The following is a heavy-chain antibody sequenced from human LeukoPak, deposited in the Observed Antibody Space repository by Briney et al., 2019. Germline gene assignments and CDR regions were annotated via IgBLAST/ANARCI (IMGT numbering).Heavy chain of an antibody. CDR1: GGSISSNSYY. V-gene: IGHV4-61*02. CDR3: ARDLGVVTMVRGAYYYYYYMDV. Sequence: SETLSLTCTVSGGSISSNSYYWSWIRQPAGKGLEWIGRIYTSGSTNYNPSLKSRVTISVDTSKNQFSLKLSSVTAADTAVYYCARDLGVVTMVRGAYYYYYYMDVWGKGTTVTISS. J-gene: IGHJ6*03. D-gene: IGHD3-10*01. CDR2: IYTSGST.